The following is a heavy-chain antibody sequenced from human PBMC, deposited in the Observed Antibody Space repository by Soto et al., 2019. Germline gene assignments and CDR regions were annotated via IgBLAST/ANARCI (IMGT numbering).Heavy chain of an antibody. CDR3: TRGIATGQLDP. D-gene: IGHD2-15*01. Sequence: ASVKVSCKASGYTFTRYTMNWVRQAPGQRLEWMGWINPDNGNTKSSQKFQDRVIITRDTSASTAYMDLSSLRSEDTAVYYCTRGIATGQLDPWGQGTLVTSPQ. V-gene: IGHV1-3*01. CDR2: INPDNGNT. CDR1: GYTFTRYT. J-gene: IGHJ5*02.